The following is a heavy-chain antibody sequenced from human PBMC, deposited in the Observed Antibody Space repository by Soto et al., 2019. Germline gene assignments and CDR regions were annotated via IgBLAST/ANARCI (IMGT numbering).Heavy chain of an antibody. CDR1: GFTFDDYA. J-gene: IGHJ4*02. CDR2: ISWNSGSI. V-gene: IGHV3-9*01. CDR3: ARDTNGLHY. Sequence: GGSLRLSCAASGFTFDDYAMHWVRQAPGKGLEWVSGISWNSGSIGYADSVKGRFTISRDNAKNSMYLQMNSLRVDDTAVYFCARDTNGLHYWGQGTLVTVSS.